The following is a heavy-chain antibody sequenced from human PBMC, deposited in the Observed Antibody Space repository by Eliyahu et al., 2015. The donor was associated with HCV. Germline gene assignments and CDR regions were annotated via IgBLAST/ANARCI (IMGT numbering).Heavy chain of an antibody. J-gene: IGHJ3*02. Sequence: EVQLLESGGGLVQPGGSLRLSCAASGFXFSXYAMSWVRQAPGKGLEWVSAISGSGGSTYYADSVKGRFTISRDNSKNTLYLQMNSLRAEDTAVYYCAKGGDSSGWHGDDAFDIWGQGTMVTVSS. CDR3: AKGGDSSGWHGDDAFDI. V-gene: IGHV3-23*01. D-gene: IGHD6-19*01. CDR1: GFXFSXYA. CDR2: ISGSGGST.